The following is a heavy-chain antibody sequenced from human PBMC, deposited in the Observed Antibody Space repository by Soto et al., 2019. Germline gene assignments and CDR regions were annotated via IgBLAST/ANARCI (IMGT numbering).Heavy chain of an antibody. CDR3: AKDRFRIAVAAPFDY. CDR2: ISYDGSNK. J-gene: IGHJ4*02. V-gene: IGHV3-30*18. D-gene: IGHD6-19*01. CDR1: GFTFSSYG. Sequence: QVQLVESGGGVVQPGRSLRLSCAASGFTFSSYGMHWVRQAPGKGLEWVAVISYDGSNKYYADSVKGRFTISRDNSKNALYMQMNSLSAEDTAVYYCAKDRFRIAVAAPFDYWGQGPLVTVSS.